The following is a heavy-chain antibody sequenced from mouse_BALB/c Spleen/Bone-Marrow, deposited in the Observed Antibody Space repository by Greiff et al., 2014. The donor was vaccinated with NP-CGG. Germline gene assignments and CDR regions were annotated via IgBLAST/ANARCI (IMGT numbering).Heavy chain of an antibody. J-gene: IGHJ2*01. CDR2: IDPASGNI. V-gene: IGHV14-3*02. CDR1: GFNIKDTY. Sequence: EVQLQQSGTDLVEPGASVKLSCTASGFNIKDTYMHWVKQRPEQGLDWIGRIDPASGNIQYDPKFQGRAAITADTSSNTAYLQLSSLTSEDTAVYYCASLTGTFDYWGQGTPLTVSS. CDR3: ASLTGTFDY. D-gene: IGHD4-1*01.